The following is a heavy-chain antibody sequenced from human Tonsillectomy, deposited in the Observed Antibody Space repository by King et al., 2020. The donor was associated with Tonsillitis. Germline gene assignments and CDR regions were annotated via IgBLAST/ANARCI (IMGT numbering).Heavy chain of an antibody. CDR3: ARGRGGGSSDY. V-gene: IGHV3-74*03. J-gene: IGHJ4*02. Sequence: VQLVESGGGLVQPGGSLRLSCAASGFTFSGYWMHWVRQAPGKGLVWISRIYSDGSTTTYADSVKGRFTISRDNAKNTLYLQMNNLRAEDTAVYYCARGRGGGSSDYWGQGTLVAVSS. D-gene: IGHD1-26*01. CDR2: IYSDGSTT. CDR1: GFTFSGYW.